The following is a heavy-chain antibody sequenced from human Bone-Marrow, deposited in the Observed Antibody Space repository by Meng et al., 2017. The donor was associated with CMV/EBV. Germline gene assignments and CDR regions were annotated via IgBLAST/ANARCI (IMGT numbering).Heavy chain of an antibody. J-gene: IGHJ4*02. V-gene: IGHV4-39*07. Sequence: QLQLQESGPGLVKPSETLSLTCTVSGGSISSRSYFWGWIRQPPGKGPEWIGSISYSGSTHNNPSLESRVTISVDTSKNQFSLKLRSVTAADTAMYYCVRDLSDCGGSCYSYYFDHWGQGTLVTVSS. CDR1: GGSISSRSYF. D-gene: IGHD2-21*02. CDR3: VRDLSDCGGSCYSYYFDH. CDR2: ISYSGST.